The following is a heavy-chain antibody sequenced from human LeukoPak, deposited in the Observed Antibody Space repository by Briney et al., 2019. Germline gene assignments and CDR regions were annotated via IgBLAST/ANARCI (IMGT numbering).Heavy chain of an antibody. CDR3: ARDHYYYYYMDV. CDR1: GFTVSSDY. V-gene: IGHV3-21*01. CDR2: ISGSGGST. J-gene: IGHJ6*03. Sequence: GGSLRLSCAASGFTVSSDYMSWVRRAPGKGLEWVSAISGSGGSTYYADSVKGRFTISRDNAKNSLYLQMNSLRAEDTAVYYCARDHYYYYYMDVWGKGTTVTVSS.